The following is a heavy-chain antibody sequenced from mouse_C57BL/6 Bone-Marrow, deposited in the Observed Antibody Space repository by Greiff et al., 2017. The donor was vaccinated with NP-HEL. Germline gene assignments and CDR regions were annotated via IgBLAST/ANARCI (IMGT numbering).Heavy chain of an antibody. Sequence: EVQRVESGGGLVKPGGSLKLSCAASGFTFSSYAMSWVRQTPEKRLEWVATISDGGSYTYYPDNVKGRFTISRDNAKNNLYLQMSHLKSEDTAMYDCATFGAYWGQGTLVTVSA. V-gene: IGHV5-4*01. CDR1: GFTFSSYA. CDR3: ATFGAY. J-gene: IGHJ3*01. CDR2: ISDGGSYT.